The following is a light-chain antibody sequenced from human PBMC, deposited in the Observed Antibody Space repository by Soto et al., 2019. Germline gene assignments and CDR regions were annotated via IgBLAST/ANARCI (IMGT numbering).Light chain of an antibody. CDR2: DAS. Sequence: EIVLTQSPATLSLSPGERATLSCRASQSVSTYLAWYQQKPGQAPRLLIYDASKRATGIPARFSGSGSGTEFTLTISSLQSEDCAIYYCQQYHTWPITFGGGTKV. J-gene: IGKJ4*01. CDR3: QQYHTWPIT. V-gene: IGKV3D-15*01. CDR1: QSVSTY.